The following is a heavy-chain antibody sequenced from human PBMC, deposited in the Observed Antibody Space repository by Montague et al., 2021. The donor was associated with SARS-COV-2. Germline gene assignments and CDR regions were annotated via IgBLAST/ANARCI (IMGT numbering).Heavy chain of an antibody. CDR3: ARVQGSTMLVAVSGVFDI. CDR2: IYYSGST. V-gene: IGHV4-31*03. CDR1: GGSISSGGYY. Sequence: TLSLTCTVSGGSISSGGYYWSWIRQHPGKGLEWIGYIYYSGSTYYNPSLKSRVTISVDTSKNQFSLKLSSVTAADTAVYYCARVQGSTMLVAVSGVFDIWGQGTMVTVSS. J-gene: IGHJ3*02. D-gene: IGHD3-22*01.